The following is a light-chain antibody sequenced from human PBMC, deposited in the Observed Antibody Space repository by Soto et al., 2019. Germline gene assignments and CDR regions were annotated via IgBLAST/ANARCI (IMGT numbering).Light chain of an antibody. J-gene: IGKJ1*01. CDR2: WXS. Sequence: DIVMTQSPDSLAVSLAERAIIKCRSLHSCLLTANGKTYLGCYQQKPGQTPKLLXYWXSNREFGVPDRFSGSGSGTDFTLPISSLQAEDVAVYYCLQYSSPPRTFGQGTKVEIK. CDR1: HSCLLTANGKTY. V-gene: IGKV4-1*01. CDR3: LQYSSPPRT.